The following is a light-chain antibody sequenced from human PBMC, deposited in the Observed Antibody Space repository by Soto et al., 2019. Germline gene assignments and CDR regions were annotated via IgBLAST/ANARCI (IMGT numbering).Light chain of an antibody. Sequence: DIQMTQSPSTLSESVSDRVTITFRASQSISSWLAWFQQKPGKAPKLLMYDAFSLESGVPSRFSGSGSGTEFTLTISSLQPDDFATYYCQQYGTYVWTFGQGTKVDIK. CDR1: QSISSW. V-gene: IGKV1-5*01. CDR2: DAF. CDR3: QQYGTYVWT. J-gene: IGKJ1*01.